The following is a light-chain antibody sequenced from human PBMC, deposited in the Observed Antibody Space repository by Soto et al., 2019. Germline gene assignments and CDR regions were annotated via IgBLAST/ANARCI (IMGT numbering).Light chain of an antibody. CDR1: QSISNW. CDR3: QQYDSYSRT. V-gene: IGKV1-5*03. J-gene: IGKJ2*01. Sequence: DIQMTQSPSTLSASVGDRVTITCRASQSISNWLAWYQQKPWKAPKLLIYKASSLESGVPSRFSGSGSGTEFTLTISSLQPDDFATYYCQQYDSYSRTFGQGTKLEI. CDR2: KAS.